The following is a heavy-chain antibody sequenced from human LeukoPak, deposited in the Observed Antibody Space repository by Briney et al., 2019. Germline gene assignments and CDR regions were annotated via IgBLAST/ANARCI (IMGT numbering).Heavy chain of an antibody. CDR2: IYYSGST. J-gene: IGHJ6*02. Sequence: PSQTLSLTCTVSGGSISSGDYYWSWIRQPPGKGLEWIGYIYYSGSTNYNPSLKSRVTISVDTSKNQFSLKLSSVTAADTAVYYCARDIPPDFWSGYFYGMDVWGQGTTVTVSS. V-gene: IGHV4-61*08. D-gene: IGHD3-3*01. CDR1: GGSISSGDYY. CDR3: ARDIPPDFWSGYFYGMDV.